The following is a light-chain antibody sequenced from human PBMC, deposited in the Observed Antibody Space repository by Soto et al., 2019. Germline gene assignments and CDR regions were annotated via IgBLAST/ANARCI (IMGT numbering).Light chain of an antibody. Sequence: QSVLTQPASVSGSPGQSITISCTGTSSDVGSYNLVSWYQQRPGKAPKLMIYEGSKRPSGVSNRFSGSKSGNTASLTISGLQAEDEADYYCCSYAGSHVVFGGGTQLTVL. V-gene: IGLV2-23*01. CDR3: CSYAGSHVV. CDR1: SSDVGSYNL. CDR2: EGS. J-gene: IGLJ2*01.